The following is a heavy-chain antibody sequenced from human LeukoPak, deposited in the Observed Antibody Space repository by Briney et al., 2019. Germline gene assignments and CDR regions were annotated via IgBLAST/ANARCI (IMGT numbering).Heavy chain of an antibody. J-gene: IGHJ3*02. CDR3: ARGDCGGSDYAFDI. Sequence: SETLSPTCTVSGGSISSGDYYWSWIRQPPGKGLERIGYIYYSGSTYYNPSLKSRVTISVDTSKNQFSLKLSSVTAADTAVYYCARGDCGGSDYAFDIWGQGTMVTVSS. D-gene: IGHD4-23*01. CDR1: GGSISSGDYY. V-gene: IGHV4-30-4*08. CDR2: IYYSGST.